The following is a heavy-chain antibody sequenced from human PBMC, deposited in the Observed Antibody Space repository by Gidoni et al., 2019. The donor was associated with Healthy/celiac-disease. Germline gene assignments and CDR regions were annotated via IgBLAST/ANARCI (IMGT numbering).Heavy chain of an antibody. CDR3: ARGGYDDAFDI. V-gene: IGHV4-59*01. CDR2: IYYSGST. J-gene: IGHJ3*02. D-gene: IGHD3-16*01. CDR1: GGSISSYY. Sequence: DLCSCLLKPSETLYLTCTVSGGSISSYYWSWIRQPPGKGLEWIGYIYYSGSTNYNPSLKSRVTISVDTSKNQFSLKLSSVTAADTAVYYCARGGYDDAFDIWGQGTMVTVSS.